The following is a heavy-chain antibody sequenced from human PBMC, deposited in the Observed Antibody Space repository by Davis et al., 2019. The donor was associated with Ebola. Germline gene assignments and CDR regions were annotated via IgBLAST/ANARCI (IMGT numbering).Heavy chain of an antibody. D-gene: IGHD1-1*01. CDR1: GFTFSSYS. CDR2: ISSSSSYI. V-gene: IGHV3-21*01. Sequence: GGSLRLSCAASGFTFSSYSMNWVRQAPGKGLEWVSSISSSSSYIYYADSVKGRFTISRDNAKNSLYLQMKSLRAEDTAVYYCARDSSLNEFIYYYYGMDVWGQGTTVTVSS. J-gene: IGHJ6*02. CDR3: ARDSSLNEFIYYYYGMDV.